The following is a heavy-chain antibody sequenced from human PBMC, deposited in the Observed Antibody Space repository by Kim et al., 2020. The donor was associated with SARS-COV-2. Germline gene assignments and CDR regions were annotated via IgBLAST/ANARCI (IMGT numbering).Heavy chain of an antibody. V-gene: IGHV3-11*06. CDR1: GFTFSDYY. CDR2: ISSSSSYT. D-gene: IGHD3-10*01. Sequence: GGSLRLSCAASGFTFSDYYMSWIRQAPGKGLEWVSYISSSSSYTNYADSVKGRFTISRDNAKNSLYLQMNSLRAEDTAVYYCRMGWFGEFTDAFDIWGQGTMVTVSS. J-gene: IGHJ3*02. CDR3: RMGWFGEFTDAFDI.